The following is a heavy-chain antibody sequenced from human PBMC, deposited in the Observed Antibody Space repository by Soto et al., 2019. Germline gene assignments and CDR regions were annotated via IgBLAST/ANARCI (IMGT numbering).Heavy chain of an antibody. CDR3: ASRKSSPYFDY. V-gene: IGHV4-30-4*01. D-gene: IGHD3-10*01. J-gene: IGHJ4*02. Sequence: PSETLSLTCTVSGGSISSGDYYWSWIRQPPGKGLEWIGNIYYSGSTYYNPSLKSRVTISIDTSKNQFSLKLSSVTAADTAVYYCASRKSSPYFDYWGQGTLGTVSS. CDR2: IYYSGST. CDR1: GGSISSGDYY.